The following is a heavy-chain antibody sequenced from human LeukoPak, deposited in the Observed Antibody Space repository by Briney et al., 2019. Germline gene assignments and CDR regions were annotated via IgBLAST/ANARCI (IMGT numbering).Heavy chain of an antibody. Sequence: GGSLRLSCAASGFTFSSYGMHWVRQAPGKGLEWVAVISYDGSNKYYADSVKGRFTISRDNSKNTLYLQMNSLRAEDTAVYYCARGGIITSYAFEIWGQGTMVTVSS. D-gene: IGHD1-26*01. CDR2: ISYDGSNK. CDR3: ARGGIITSYAFEI. CDR1: GFTFSSYG. V-gene: IGHV3-30*03. J-gene: IGHJ3*02.